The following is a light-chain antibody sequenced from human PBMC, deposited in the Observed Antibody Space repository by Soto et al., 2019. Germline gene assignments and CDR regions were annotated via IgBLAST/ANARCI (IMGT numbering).Light chain of an antibody. J-gene: IGLJ2*01. CDR1: SSNIGGNY. CDR2: RNN. Sequence: QSVLTQPPSASGTPGQRVTISCSGSSSNIGGNYVYWYQQLPGRAPKLLIYRNNQRPSGVPDRFSGSKSGTSASLAISGLRSEDEADSYCAAWDDSLSGVVFGGGTKLTVL. CDR3: AAWDDSLSGVV. V-gene: IGLV1-47*01.